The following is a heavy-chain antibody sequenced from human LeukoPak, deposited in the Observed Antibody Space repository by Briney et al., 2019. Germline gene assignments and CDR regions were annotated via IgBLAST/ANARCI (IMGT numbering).Heavy chain of an antibody. D-gene: IGHD1-26*01. CDR1: GGSISSYY. CDR2: IYYSGST. Sequence: SETLSLTCTVSGGSISSYYWSWIRQPPGKGLEWIGYIYYSGSTNYNPSLESRVTISVDTSKNQFSLKLSSVTAADTAVYYCARGYRSYFFDYWGQGTLVTVSS. J-gene: IGHJ4*02. CDR3: ARGYRSYFFDY. V-gene: IGHV4-59*01.